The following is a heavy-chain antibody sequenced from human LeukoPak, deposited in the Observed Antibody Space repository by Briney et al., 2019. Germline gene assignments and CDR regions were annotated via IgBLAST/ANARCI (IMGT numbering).Heavy chain of an antibody. J-gene: IGHJ4*02. CDR1: GFIFSSYW. V-gene: IGHV3-7*01. CDR3: ARGGYYYDSSGYYDY. D-gene: IGHD3-22*01. CDR2: IKQDGSEK. Sequence: GGSLRLSCAASGFIFSSYWMSWVRQAPGKGLKWVANIKQDGSEKYYVDSVKGRFTISRDNAKNSLYLQMNSLRAEDTAVYYCARGGYYYDSSGYYDYWGQGTLVTVSS.